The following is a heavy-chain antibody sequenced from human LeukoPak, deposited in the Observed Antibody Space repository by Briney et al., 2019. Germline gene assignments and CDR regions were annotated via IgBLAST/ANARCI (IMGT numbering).Heavy chain of an antibody. CDR2: IKQDGSEE. CDR3: ARDAYYDFWSGYPRYFDY. J-gene: IGHJ4*02. CDR1: GFTFTNYG. Sequence: GGSLRLSCAASGFTFTNYGMSWVRQAPGKGLEWVANIKQDGSEEYYVDSVKGRFTISTDNAKNSLYLQMNSLRAEDTAVYYCARDAYYDFWSGYPRYFDYWGQGTLVTVSS. D-gene: IGHD3-3*01. V-gene: IGHV3-7*01.